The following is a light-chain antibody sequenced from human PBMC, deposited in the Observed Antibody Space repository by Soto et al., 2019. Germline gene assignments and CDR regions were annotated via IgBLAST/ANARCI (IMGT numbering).Light chain of an antibody. V-gene: IGLV2-14*01. J-gene: IGLJ1*01. Sequence: QSVLTQPASVSGSPGQSITISCTGTSSDVGGYNYVSWYQQHPGKAPKFMIYDVSNRPSGVSNRFSGSKSGNTASLTISGLQAEDEADYYCSSNKTSNTRQIVFGTGTKVTVL. CDR2: DVS. CDR1: SSDVGGYNY. CDR3: SSNKTSNTRQIV.